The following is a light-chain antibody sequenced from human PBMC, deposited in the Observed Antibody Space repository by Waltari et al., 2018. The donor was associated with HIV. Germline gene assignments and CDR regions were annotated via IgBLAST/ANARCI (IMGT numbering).Light chain of an antibody. Sequence: QSVLTQPPSASGTPGQRVTISCSGSSPNIGSNYVYWYQQLPGTAPNLLIYRNKQRPSGFPDRFSGSKSGTSASLAISGLRSEDEADYYCAAWDDSLSVVVFGGGTKLTVL. CDR2: RNK. V-gene: IGLV1-47*01. CDR3: AAWDDSLSVVV. CDR1: SPNIGSNY. J-gene: IGLJ2*01.